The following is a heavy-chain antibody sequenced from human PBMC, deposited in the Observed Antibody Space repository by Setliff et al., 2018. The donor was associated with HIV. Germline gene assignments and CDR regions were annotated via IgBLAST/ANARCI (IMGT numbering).Heavy chain of an antibody. Sequence: TLSLTCAVSGGSITNSNWWSWVRQSPGKRPEWIGEVYHTGSTNYNPSLKSRVTISIDRSKNELSLKVSSVTAADTAMYYCARIETGLLDYWGQGTLVTVSS. V-gene: IGHV4-4*02. CDR3: ARIETGLLDY. D-gene: IGHD1-1*01. J-gene: IGHJ4*02. CDR1: GGSITNSNW. CDR2: VYHTGST.